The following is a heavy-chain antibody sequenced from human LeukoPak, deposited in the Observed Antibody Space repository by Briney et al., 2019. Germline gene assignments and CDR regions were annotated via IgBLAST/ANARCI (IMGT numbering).Heavy chain of an antibody. CDR2: IYSGGST. CDR1: GFTVSSNY. V-gene: IGHV3-66*01. J-gene: IGHJ6*03. Sequence: PGGSLRLSCAASGFTVSSNYMSWVRQAPGKGLEWVSVIYSGGSTYYADSVKGRFTISRDNSKNTLYLQMNSLRAEDTAVYYCARGKPYYYYCMDVWGKGTTVTISS. CDR3: ARGKPYYYYCMDV.